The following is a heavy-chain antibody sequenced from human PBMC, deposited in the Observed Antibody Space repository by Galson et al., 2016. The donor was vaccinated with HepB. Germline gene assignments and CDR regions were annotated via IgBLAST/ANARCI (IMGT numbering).Heavy chain of an antibody. J-gene: IGHJ3*02. V-gene: IGHV4-38-2*01. D-gene: IGHD3-10*01. CDR1: GYYINSDYY. CDR3: ARVGNLKAFDI. CDR2: IFQSGST. Sequence: SETLSLTCGVSGYYINSDYYWGWIRQPPGKGLAWIGSIFQSGSTFYSPSLTTRVTMSLNTSKNQFSLTLTSVTAADTAVYYCARVGNLKAFDILGQGTMVTVSS.